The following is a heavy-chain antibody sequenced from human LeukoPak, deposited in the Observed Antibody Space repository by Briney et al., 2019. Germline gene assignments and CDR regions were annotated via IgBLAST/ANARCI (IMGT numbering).Heavy chain of an antibody. CDR3: ASNTVAGGYWYFDL. Sequence: ASVKVSCKVSGYTLRELSMYWVRQAPGKGPEWLGGFAPEDGETIYAQKFQGRVTITADESTSTAYMELSSLRSEDTAVYYCASNTVAGGYWYFDLWGRGTLVTVSS. CDR1: GYTLRELS. CDR2: FAPEDGET. J-gene: IGHJ2*01. V-gene: IGHV1-24*01. D-gene: IGHD6-19*01.